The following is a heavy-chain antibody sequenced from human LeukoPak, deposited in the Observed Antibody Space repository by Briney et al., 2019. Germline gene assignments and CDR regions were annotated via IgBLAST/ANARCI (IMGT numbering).Heavy chain of an antibody. V-gene: IGHV3-48*01. Sequence: GGSLRLSCTVSGFTVSSNSMSWVRQAPGKGLEWVSYISSSGSTIYYADSVKGRFTISRDNSKNTLYLQMNSLRAEDMAVYYCARSPYSGSYRGGVDYRGRGTLVTVSS. CDR3: ARSPYSGSYRGGVDY. CDR1: GFTVSSNS. CDR2: ISSSGSTI. J-gene: IGHJ4*02. D-gene: IGHD1-26*01.